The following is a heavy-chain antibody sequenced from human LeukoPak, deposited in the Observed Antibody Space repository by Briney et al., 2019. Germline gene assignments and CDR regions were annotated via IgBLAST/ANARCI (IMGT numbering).Heavy chain of an antibody. V-gene: IGHV4-59*01. Sequence: ASETLSLTCTVSGGSISSYYWSWIRQPPGKGLEWIGYIYYSGSTNYNPSLKSRVTISVDTSKNQFSLRLSSVTAADTAVYYCARVSLMTTVTTGPWGQGTLVTVSS. CDR3: ARVSLMTTVTTGP. CDR2: IYYSGST. D-gene: IGHD4-17*01. J-gene: IGHJ5*02. CDR1: GGSISSYY.